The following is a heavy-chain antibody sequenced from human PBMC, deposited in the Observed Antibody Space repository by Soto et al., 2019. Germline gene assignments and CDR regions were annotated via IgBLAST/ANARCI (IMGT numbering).Heavy chain of an antibody. Sequence: QVQLQESGPGLVKPSQTLFLTCTVSGGSISSGDYYWSWIRQPPGKGLEWIGYIYYSGSTYDNPSLKSRVTISVDTSKNQFSLKLSSLTAADMAVYYCARVFSYGPLDYWGQGTLVTVSS. V-gene: IGHV4-30-4*01. CDR2: IYYSGST. J-gene: IGHJ4*02. D-gene: IGHD5-18*01. CDR3: ARVFSYGPLDY. CDR1: GGSISSGDYY.